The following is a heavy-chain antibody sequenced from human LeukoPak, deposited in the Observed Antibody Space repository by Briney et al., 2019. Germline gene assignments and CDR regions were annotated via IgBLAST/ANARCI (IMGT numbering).Heavy chain of an antibody. CDR3: ASYRYSGSYFFDY. J-gene: IGHJ4*02. CDR1: GGSISSGDYY. V-gene: IGHV4-30-4*02. D-gene: IGHD1-26*01. CDR2: IYYSGST. Sequence: SETLSLTCTVSGGSISSGDYYWSWIRQPPGKGLEWIGYIYYSGSTYYNPSLKSRVTISVDTSKNQFSLKLSSVTAADTAVYYCASYRYSGSYFFDYWGQGTLVTVSS.